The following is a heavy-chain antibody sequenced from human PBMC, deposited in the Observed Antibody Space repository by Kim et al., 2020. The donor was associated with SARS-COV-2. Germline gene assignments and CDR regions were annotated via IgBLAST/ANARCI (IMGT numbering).Heavy chain of an antibody. CDR3: AKDGALLWFGELSWYFDY. D-gene: IGHD3-10*01. CDR2: IWYDGSNK. Sequence: GGSLRLSCAASGFTFSSYGMHWVRQAPGKGLEWVAVIWYDGSNKYYADSVKGRFTISRDNSKNTLYLQINSLRGEDTAVYYCAKDGALLWFGELSWYFDYWGKGTLRTASS. J-gene: IGHJ4*02. CDR1: GFTFSSYG. V-gene: IGHV3-33*06.